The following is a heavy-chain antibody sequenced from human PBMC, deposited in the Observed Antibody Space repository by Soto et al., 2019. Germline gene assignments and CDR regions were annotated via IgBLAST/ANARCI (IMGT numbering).Heavy chain of an antibody. D-gene: IGHD4-17*01. CDR1: GYTFTSYA. CDR3: ASGGLRDTGFDY. CDR2: INAGNGNT. Sequence: ASVKVSCKASGYTFTSYAMHWVRQAPGQRLEWMGWINAGNGNTKYSQKFQGRVTITRDTSASTAYMELSSLRSEDTAVYYCASGGLRDTGFDYWGQGTLVTVSP. V-gene: IGHV1-3*01. J-gene: IGHJ4*02.